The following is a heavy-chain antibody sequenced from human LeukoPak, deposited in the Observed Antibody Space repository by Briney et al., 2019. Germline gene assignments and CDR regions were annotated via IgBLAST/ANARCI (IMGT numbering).Heavy chain of an antibody. V-gene: IGHV3-21*01. Sequence: GGSLRLSCAASGFTFNTHNMNWVRQAPGTGLEWVSSISSSSSYIYYADSVKGRFTISRDNAKNSLYLQMNSLRAEDTAVYYCARALKPWDAFDIWGQGTMVTVSS. CDR3: ARALKPWDAFDI. CDR2: ISSSSSYI. CDR1: GFTFNTHN. J-gene: IGHJ3*02.